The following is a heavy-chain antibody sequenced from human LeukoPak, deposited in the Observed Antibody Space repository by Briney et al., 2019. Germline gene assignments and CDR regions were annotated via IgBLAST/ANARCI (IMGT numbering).Heavy chain of an antibody. CDR3: ARGVWFREAYFDY. CDR2: INHSGST. CDR1: GGSFSGYY. J-gene: IGHJ4*02. Sequence: SETLPLTCAVYGGSFSGYYWSWVRQPPGKGLEWIGEINHSGSTNYNPSLKSRVTISVDTSKSQFSLKLSSVTAADTAVYYCARGVWFREAYFDYWGQGTLVTVSS. D-gene: IGHD3-10*01. V-gene: IGHV4-34*01.